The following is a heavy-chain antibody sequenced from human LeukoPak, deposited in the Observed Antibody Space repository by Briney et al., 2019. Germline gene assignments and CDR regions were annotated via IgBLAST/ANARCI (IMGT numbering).Heavy chain of an antibody. CDR2: ISAYNGNT. D-gene: IGHD6-19*01. V-gene: IGHV1-18*01. CDR1: GDTFSTYG. J-gene: IGHJ4*02. Sequence: ASVKVSCKASGDTFSTYGITWVRQAPGQGLEWMGWISAYNGNTNYAQNLQGRVTMTTDTSTSTAYMELRSLRSDDTAVYYCARAGSGWYYFDYWGQGTLVTVSS. CDR3: ARAGSGWYYFDY.